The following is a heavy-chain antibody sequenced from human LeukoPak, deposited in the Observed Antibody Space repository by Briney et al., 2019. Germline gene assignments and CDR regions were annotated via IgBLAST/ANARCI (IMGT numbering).Heavy chain of an antibody. Sequence: SQTLSLTCAISGDSVSSNSAAWNWIRQSPSRGLEWLGRTYYRSKWYNDYPVSLKIRITSNPDTSKNQFHLQLKSVTPEDTAVYYCARAYDSSGYYDGYFDYWGQGTLVTVSS. D-gene: IGHD3-22*01. J-gene: IGHJ4*02. CDR2: TYYRSKWYN. V-gene: IGHV6-1*01. CDR3: ARAYDSSGYYDGYFDY. CDR1: GDSVSSNSAA.